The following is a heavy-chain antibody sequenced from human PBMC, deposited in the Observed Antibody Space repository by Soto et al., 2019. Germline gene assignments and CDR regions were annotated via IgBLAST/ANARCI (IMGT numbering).Heavy chain of an antibody. V-gene: IGHV4-4*02. CDR2: TYHSGTT. CDR3: AREVNSSPARGPNWFDP. Sequence: QVQLQESGPGLVQPSGTLSLTCAVSGDSINNSHWWSWVRQTPGKGLEWIGVTYHSGTTNYNPSLKTRVTISIDKSKNQFSLKMNSVTAADTAVYYCAREVNSSPARGPNWFDPWGQGTLVTVSS. D-gene: IGHD6-13*01. CDR1: GDSINNSHW. J-gene: IGHJ5*02.